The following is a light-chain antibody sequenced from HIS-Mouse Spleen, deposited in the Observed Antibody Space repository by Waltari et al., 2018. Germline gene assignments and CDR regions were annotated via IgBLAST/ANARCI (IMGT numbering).Light chain of an antibody. V-gene: IGLV2-14*03. CDR2: DVS. CDR1: SSDVVGYHY. Sequence: QSALTQPASVSGPPGQSITISCTGTSSDVVGYHYVAWYQQHPGKAPKLMIYDVSNRPSGVSNRFSGSKSGNTASLTISGLQAEDEADYYCSSYTSSSFNVVFGGGTKLTVL. J-gene: IGLJ2*01. CDR3: SSYTSSSFNVV.